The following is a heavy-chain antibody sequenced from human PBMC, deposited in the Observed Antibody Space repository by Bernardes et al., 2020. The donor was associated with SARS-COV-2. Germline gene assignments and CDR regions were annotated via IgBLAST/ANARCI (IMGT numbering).Heavy chain of an antibody. CDR1: GFTFSIYA. D-gene: IGHD2-8*01. V-gene: IGHV3-23*01. J-gene: IGHJ3*01. CDR2: ISSSGASR. CDR3: AKGGPGVTGDAFDV. Sequence: GGSLRLSCEASGFTFSIYAMSWVRQAPGTGPEWVSAISSSGASRYYADSVKGRSTISRDNSKNTLFLQMNGLRAEDTAVYYCAKGGPGVTGDAFDVWGHGTMVTVSS.